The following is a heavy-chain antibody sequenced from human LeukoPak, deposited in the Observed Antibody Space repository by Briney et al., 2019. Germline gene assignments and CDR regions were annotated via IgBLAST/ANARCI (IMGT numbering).Heavy chain of an antibody. Sequence: ASVKVSCKASGYTFTSYDINWVRQATGQGLERMGWMNPNSGNTGYAQKFQGRVTITRNTSISTAYMELSSLRSEDTAVYYCAREFCSGANCYPMGAFDMWGQGTMVTVSS. D-gene: IGHD2-15*01. J-gene: IGHJ3*02. V-gene: IGHV1-8*03. CDR2: MNPNSGNT. CDR3: AREFCSGANCYPMGAFDM. CDR1: GYTFTSYD.